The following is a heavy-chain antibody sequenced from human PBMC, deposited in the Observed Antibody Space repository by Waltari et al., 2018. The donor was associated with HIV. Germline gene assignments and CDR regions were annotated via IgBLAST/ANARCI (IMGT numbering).Heavy chain of an antibody. Sequence: QLQLQESGPGLVKHSETLSLTCTVSGGSISSSSYYWGWIRQPPGKGLEWIGSIYYSGNTYSNPSLMRRVTISVDKSKNQFALKLSSVTAADTAVYYCAKDGYCTNGVCYTYYYGMDVWGQGTTVIVSS. CDR2: IYYSGNT. V-gene: IGHV4-39*07. D-gene: IGHD2-8*01. CDR3: AKDGYCTNGVCYTYYYGMDV. CDR1: GGSISSSSYY. J-gene: IGHJ6*02.